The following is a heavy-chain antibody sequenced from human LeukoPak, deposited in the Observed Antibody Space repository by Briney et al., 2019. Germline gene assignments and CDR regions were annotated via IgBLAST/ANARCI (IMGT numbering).Heavy chain of an antibody. V-gene: IGHV3-33*01. CDR2: IWYDGSKK. CDR1: GFTFSGYG. Sequence: PGGSLRPSCAASGFTFSGYGMHWVRQAPGKGLEWVAVIWYDGSKKYYADSVKGRFTISRDNSKNTLYLQMNSLRAEDTAVYYCARRDGDNDRGFDYWGQGTLVTVSS. J-gene: IGHJ4*02. D-gene: IGHD4-17*01. CDR3: ARRDGDNDRGFDY.